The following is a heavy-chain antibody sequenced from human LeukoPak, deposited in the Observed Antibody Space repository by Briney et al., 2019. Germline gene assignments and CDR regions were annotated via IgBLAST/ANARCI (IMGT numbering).Heavy chain of an antibody. J-gene: IGHJ5*02. CDR2: IGSSGDIT. CDR3: AKDRRIVAVGPRRTIKNCLDP. D-gene: IGHD6-13*01. Sequence: GGSLRLSCAASGFTFSSYAMSWVRQAPGMGLEWVSSIGSSGDITYYADSVKGRFTISRDNSKNTLYLQMKSLRAEDTAVYYCAKDRRIVAVGPRRTIKNCLDPWGQGTLVTVSS. CDR1: GFTFSSYA. V-gene: IGHV3-23*01.